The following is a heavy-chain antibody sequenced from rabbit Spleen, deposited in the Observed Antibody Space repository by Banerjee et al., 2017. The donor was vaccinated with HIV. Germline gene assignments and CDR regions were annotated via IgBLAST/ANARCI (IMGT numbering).Heavy chain of an antibody. D-gene: IGHD8-1*01. CDR2: IDTGSSGFT. CDR3: ARDTGSSFSSYGMDL. J-gene: IGHJ6*01. Sequence: QSLEESGGDLVKPGASLTLTCIASGVSFSGDSYMCWVRQAPGKGLEWIACIDTGSSGFTYYASWAKGRFTISKASSTTVTLQMTSLTAADTATYFCARDTGSSFSSYGMDLWGPGTLVTVS. CDR1: GVSFSGDSY. V-gene: IGHV1S40*01.